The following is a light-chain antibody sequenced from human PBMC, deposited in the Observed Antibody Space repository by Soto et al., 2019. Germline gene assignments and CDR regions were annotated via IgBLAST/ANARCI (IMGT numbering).Light chain of an antibody. Sequence: EIVLTQSPGTLSLSPGERATLSCRASQSVSSSYLAWYQQKPGQAPRLLIYGASSRATGIPDRFSGSGSGTDFPLTISRLEPADLAVYYCQQYGSSPPYTFGQGTKLEIK. CDR3: QQYGSSPPYT. J-gene: IGKJ2*01. CDR2: GAS. V-gene: IGKV3-20*01. CDR1: QSVSSSY.